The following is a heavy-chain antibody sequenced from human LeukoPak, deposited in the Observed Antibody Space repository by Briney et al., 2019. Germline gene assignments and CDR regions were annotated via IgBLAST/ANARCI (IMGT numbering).Heavy chain of an antibody. J-gene: IGHJ4*02. CDR2: IIPILGIA. CDR3: ARGEDSSFDY. D-gene: IGHD2-15*01. V-gene: IGHV1-69*02. CDR1: GGTFSSYT. Sequence: SVKVSCKASGGTFSSYTISWVRQAPGQGLEWMGRIIPILGIADYAQKFQGRVTITADKSTSTAYMELSSPRSEDTAVYYCARGEDSSFDYWGQGTLVTVSS.